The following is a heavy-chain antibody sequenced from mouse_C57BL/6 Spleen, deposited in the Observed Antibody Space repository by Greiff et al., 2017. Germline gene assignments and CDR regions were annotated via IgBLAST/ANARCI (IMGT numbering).Heavy chain of an antibody. CDR3: ARAEVTTGYYFDY. J-gene: IGHJ2*01. Sequence: EVMLVESEGGLVQPGSSMKLSCTASGFTFSDYYMAWVRQVPEKGLEWVANINYDGSSTYYLDSLKSRFIISRDNAKNILYLQMSSLKSEDTATYYCARAEVTTGYYFDYWGQGTTLTVSS. V-gene: IGHV5-16*01. CDR1: GFTFSDYY. CDR2: INYDGSST. D-gene: IGHD2-2*01.